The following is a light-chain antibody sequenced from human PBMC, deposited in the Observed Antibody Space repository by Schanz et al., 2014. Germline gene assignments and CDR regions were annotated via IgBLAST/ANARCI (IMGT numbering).Light chain of an antibody. V-gene: IGKV3-11*01. Sequence: EILLTQSPATLSLSPGERATLSCRASQSISTYLAWYQHKPGQGPRLLISDASNRATGTPARFSGSGSGTDFTLTISSLEPEDFAVYYCQHYGSSPPFAFGQGTKLEIK. CDR1: QSISTY. CDR3: QHYGSSPPFA. J-gene: IGKJ2*01. CDR2: DAS.